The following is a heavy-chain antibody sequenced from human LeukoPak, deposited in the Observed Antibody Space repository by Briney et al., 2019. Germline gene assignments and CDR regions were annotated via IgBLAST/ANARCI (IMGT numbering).Heavy chain of an antibody. Sequence: GGSLRLSCAASGMIFSNHWMHWVRQAPGKGLVWVARINTDGRSTTYADSVKGRFTVSRDNAKNTLYLQMNSLRAEDTAVYYCVRDVRGIGQDDNYMDVWGKGTTVTVSS. CDR3: VRDVRGIGQDDNYMDV. D-gene: IGHD3/OR15-3a*01. CDR1: GMIFSNHW. V-gene: IGHV3-74*01. J-gene: IGHJ6*03. CDR2: INTDGRST.